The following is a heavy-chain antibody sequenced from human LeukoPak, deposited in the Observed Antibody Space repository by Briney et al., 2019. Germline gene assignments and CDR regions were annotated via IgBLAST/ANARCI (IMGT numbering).Heavy chain of an antibody. CDR1: GGSVSSGGYY. J-gene: IGHJ2*01. Sequence: PSQTLSLTCTVSGGSVSSGGYYWSWIRQHPGKGLEWIGYIYYSGSTYYNPSLKSRVTISVDTSKNQFSLKLSSVTAADTAVYYCAREYSSGWYERYFDLWGRGTLVTVSS. CDR3: AREYSSGWYERYFDL. CDR2: IYYSGST. V-gene: IGHV4-31*03. D-gene: IGHD6-19*01.